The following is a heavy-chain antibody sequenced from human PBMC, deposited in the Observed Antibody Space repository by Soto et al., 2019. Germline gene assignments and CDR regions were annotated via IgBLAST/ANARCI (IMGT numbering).Heavy chain of an antibody. D-gene: IGHD1-26*01. V-gene: IGHV4-39*01. CDR1: GGSISSSNYH. CDR3: ARHVGNSPPGS. CDR2: MYYSGST. Sequence: QLQLQESGPGLVKPSETLSLTCTVSGGSISSSNYHWGWIRQPPGKGLEWIGSMYYSGSTYYNPSLKMLCTISVDTSKNQFSLKLTSVTAADTAGYHCARHVGNSPPGSWGQGTLVTVSS. J-gene: IGHJ4*02.